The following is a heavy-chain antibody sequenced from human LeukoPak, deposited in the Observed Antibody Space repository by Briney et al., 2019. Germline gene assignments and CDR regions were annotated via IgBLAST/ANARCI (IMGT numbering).Heavy chain of an antibody. CDR3: GRTVTTYWYFAR. D-gene: IGHD4-17*01. CDR1: GFTFSSYS. J-gene: IGHJ2*01. V-gene: IGHV3-48*01. CDR2: ISSSSSTI. Sequence: PGGSLRLSCAASGFTFSSYSMNWVRQAPGKGLEWVSYISSSSSTIYYADSVKGRFTISRDNAKNSLYLQMNSLRAEDTAVYYCGRTVTTYWYFARWGRGTLVTVYS.